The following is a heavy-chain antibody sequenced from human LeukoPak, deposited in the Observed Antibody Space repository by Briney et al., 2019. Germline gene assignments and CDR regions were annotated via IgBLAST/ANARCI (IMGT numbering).Heavy chain of an antibody. V-gene: IGHV1-24*01. CDR3: ARIDSSGWYDY. J-gene: IGHJ4*02. CDR2: FDPEDDRG. CDR1: GYRLTELY. Sequence: ASVKVSCKVSGYRLTELYIYWVRQAPGEGPEWMGGFDPEDDRGIYAQKFQGRVTMTEDTSTNTAYMELSSLRSEDSAMYYCARIDSSGWYDYWGQGTLVTVSS. D-gene: IGHD6-19*01.